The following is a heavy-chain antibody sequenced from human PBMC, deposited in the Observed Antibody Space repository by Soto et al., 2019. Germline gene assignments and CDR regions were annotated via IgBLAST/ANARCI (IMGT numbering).Heavy chain of an antibody. CDR3: AKSGGVFDF. Sequence: GGSLRLSCAASGFTFSNSAMTWVRQAPGAGLEWVSGVSDSGATTYYADSVKGRFTIFRDNSKNTLYLQMHSLRAEETAIYYCAKSGGVFDFRGQGTLVTVSS. D-gene: IGHD3-10*01. CDR2: VSDSGATT. CDR1: GFTFSNSA. V-gene: IGHV3-23*01. J-gene: IGHJ4*02.